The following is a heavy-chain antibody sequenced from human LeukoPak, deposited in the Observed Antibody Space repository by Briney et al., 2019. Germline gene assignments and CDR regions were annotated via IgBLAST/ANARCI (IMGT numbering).Heavy chain of an antibody. CDR2: ISAYNGNT. CDR3: ARMGGGFGGVIVISGDY. Sequence: APVKVSCKASGYTFTSYGISWVRQAPGQGLEWMGWISAYNGNTNYAQKLQGRVTMTTDTSTSTAYMELRSLRSDDTAVYYCARMGGGFGGVIVISGDYWGQGTLVTVSS. CDR1: GYTFTSYG. D-gene: IGHD3-16*02. J-gene: IGHJ4*02. V-gene: IGHV1-18*01.